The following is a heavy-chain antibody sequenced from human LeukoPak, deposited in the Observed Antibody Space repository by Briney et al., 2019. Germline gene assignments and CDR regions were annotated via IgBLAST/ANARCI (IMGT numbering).Heavy chain of an antibody. Sequence: PSQTLSLTCTVSGGSISSGGYYWSWIRQHPGKGLEWIGYIYYSGSTYYNPSLKSRVTISVDTSKNQFSLKLSSVTAADTAIYYCASPFCSSTSCYTNYWGQGTLVTVSS. CDR2: IYYSGST. CDR3: ASPFCSSTSCYTNY. V-gene: IGHV4-31*03. CDR1: GGSISSGGYY. D-gene: IGHD2-2*02. J-gene: IGHJ4*02.